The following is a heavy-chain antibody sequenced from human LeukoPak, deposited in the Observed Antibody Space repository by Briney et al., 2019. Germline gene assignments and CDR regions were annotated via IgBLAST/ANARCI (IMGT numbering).Heavy chain of an antibody. J-gene: IGHJ5*02. Sequence: GGSLRLSCAASGFTFSRYWIHWVRQAPGKGLEWVSRINPDGSTTTYADSVKGRFTISRDNAKNTVCLQMNSPRAEDTAVYYCARVLSGSWDWFDPWGQGTLVTVSS. CDR2: INPDGSTT. V-gene: IGHV3-74*01. D-gene: IGHD3-22*01. CDR1: GFTFSRYW. CDR3: ARVLSGSWDWFDP.